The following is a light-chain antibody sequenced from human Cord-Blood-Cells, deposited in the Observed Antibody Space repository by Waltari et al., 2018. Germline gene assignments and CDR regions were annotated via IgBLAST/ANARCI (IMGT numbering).Light chain of an antibody. V-gene: IGLV3-27*01. CDR1: VLAKKY. CDR3: YSAADNNWV. Sequence: SYELTQPSSVSVSPGQTARITCSGDVLAKKYARWFQQMPGQAPVLVIYKDSERPSGIPGRFSGSSSGTTVTLTISGAQVEDEADYYCYSAADNNWVFGGGTKLTVL. CDR2: KDS. J-gene: IGLJ3*02.